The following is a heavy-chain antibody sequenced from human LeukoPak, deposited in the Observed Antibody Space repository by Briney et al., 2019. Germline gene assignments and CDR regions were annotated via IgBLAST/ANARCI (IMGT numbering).Heavy chain of an antibody. CDR3: ARLPNWNEGFDP. CDR2: NYPGASDT. J-gene: IGHJ5*02. Sequence: GEPWKFSWQASGYSFTAYWIGWVRQMPGKGLDWVGINYPGASDTRYSPSFQGQVTISANKSISTAYLQWNSLKAADTAMYYCARLPNWNEGFDPWGQGTLVTVSS. CDR1: GYSFTAYW. D-gene: IGHD1-1*01. V-gene: IGHV5-51*01.